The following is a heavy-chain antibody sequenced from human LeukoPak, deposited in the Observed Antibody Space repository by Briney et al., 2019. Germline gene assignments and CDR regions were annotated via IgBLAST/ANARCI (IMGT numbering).Heavy chain of an antibody. J-gene: IGHJ4*02. CDR3: ARAGAYHFDN. CDR1: GFTFSSHW. D-gene: IGHD3-16*01. V-gene: IGHV3-74*01. Sequence: PGGSLRLSCTASGFTFSSHWMHWVRQAPGKGLVWVSRLNTDGSITTYADSVKGRFTISRDNAKNTLYLQMSSLRVEDTAVYYCARAGAYHFDNWGQGTLVTVSS. CDR2: LNTDGSIT.